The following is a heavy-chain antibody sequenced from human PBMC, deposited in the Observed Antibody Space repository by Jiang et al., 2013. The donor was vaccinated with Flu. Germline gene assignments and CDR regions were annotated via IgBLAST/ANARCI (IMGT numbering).Heavy chain of an antibody. Sequence: GAEVKKPGATVKISCKVSGYTFTDYYMHWVQQAPGKGLEWMGLIDPENGETIFAEKFQGRVTITAGTSTDTAYMELSSLRSEDTAVYYCARFLAAAGTVDYWGQGTLVTVSS. CDR2: IDPENGET. CDR3: ARFLAAAGTVDY. D-gene: IGHD6-13*01. J-gene: IGHJ4*02. V-gene: IGHV1-69-2*01. CDR1: GYTFTDYY.